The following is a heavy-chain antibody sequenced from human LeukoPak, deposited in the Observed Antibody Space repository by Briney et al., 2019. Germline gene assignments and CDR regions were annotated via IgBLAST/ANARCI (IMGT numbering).Heavy chain of an antibody. CDR1: GFTFSSYW. V-gene: IGHV3-74*01. CDR2: INTDGSST. J-gene: IGHJ6*04. Sequence: GGSLRLSCAASGFTFSSYWMHWVRQAPGKGLVWVSRINTDGSSTSYADSVKGRFTISRDNAKNTLYLQMNSLRAEDTAVYYCARGGRPGIAAAGTGMDVWGKGTTVTVSS. CDR3: ARGGRPGIAAAGTGMDV. D-gene: IGHD6-13*01.